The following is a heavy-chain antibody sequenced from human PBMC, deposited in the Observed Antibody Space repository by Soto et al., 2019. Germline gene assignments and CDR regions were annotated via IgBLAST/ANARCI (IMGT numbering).Heavy chain of an antibody. V-gene: IGHV1-24*01. D-gene: IGHD1-7*01. CDR3: AMGRNWNYPYYYYYYGMDV. J-gene: IGHJ6*02. CDR1: GYTLTELS. Sequence: ASVKVSCKVSGYTLTELSMHWVRQAPGKGLEWMGGFDPEDGETIYAQKFQGRVTMTEDTSTDTAYMELSSLRSEDTAVYYCAMGRNWNYPYYYYYYGMDVWGQGTTVTVSS. CDR2: FDPEDGET.